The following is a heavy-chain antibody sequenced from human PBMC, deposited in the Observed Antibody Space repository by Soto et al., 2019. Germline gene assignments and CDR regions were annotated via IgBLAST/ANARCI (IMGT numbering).Heavy chain of an antibody. J-gene: IGHJ6*02. D-gene: IGHD3-10*01. V-gene: IGHV4-59*08. CDR1: GGSISSISNHY. CDR3: ATQGFGVLHGLVDV. Sequence: QVQLQESGPGLVKPSETLSLTCTVSGGSISSISNHYCSWIRLPPGKGLEWIGYMSYSGYTSYNHSLKSRVIIPGQATXNQFSLNLTSVTAADTAVYYCATQGFGVLHGLVDVWGQGTTVTVSS. CDR2: MSYSGYT.